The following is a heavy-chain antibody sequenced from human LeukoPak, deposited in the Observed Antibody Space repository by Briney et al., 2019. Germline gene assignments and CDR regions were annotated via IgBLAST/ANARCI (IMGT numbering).Heavy chain of an antibody. Sequence: KPGGSLRLSCAASGFTFSSYSMNWVRQAPGRGLEWVSVIYSGGSTYYADSVKGRFTISRDNSKNTLYLQMNSLRAEDTAVYYCARNTDSSGPFDYWGQGTLVTVSS. CDR1: GFTFSSYS. CDR2: IYSGGST. J-gene: IGHJ4*02. V-gene: IGHV3-53*01. D-gene: IGHD3-22*01. CDR3: ARNTDSSGPFDY.